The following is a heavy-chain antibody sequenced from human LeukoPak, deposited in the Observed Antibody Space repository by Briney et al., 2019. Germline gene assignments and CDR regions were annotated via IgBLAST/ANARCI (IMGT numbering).Heavy chain of an antibody. CDR3: AKVRSSSWTKEFDY. CDR2: IWYDGSTK. J-gene: IGHJ4*02. D-gene: IGHD6-13*01. Sequence: PGRSLRLSCAASGFTFSSYGMHWVRQAPGKGLEWVAVIWYDGSTKYYADSVKGRFTISRDNSKNTLYLQMNSLRAEDTAVYYCAKVRSSSWTKEFDYWGQGTLVTVSS. V-gene: IGHV3-33*06. CDR1: GFTFSSYG.